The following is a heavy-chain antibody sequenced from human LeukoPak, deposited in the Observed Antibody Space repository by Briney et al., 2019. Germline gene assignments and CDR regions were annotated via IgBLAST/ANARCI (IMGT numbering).Heavy chain of an antibody. CDR1: RGSISSTPFY. D-gene: IGHD1-1*01. Sequence: SETLSLTCSVSRGSISSTPFYGAWSPQPPGKGLGWIRGIYYSGSTYYSPSLQSRVTMPVDTSKNQCTLKLTAVTPADTVVNYCASRLDPGSLSMWGQGTLFTVSS. J-gene: IGHJ4*02. CDR3: ASRLDPGSLSM. V-gene: IGHV4-39*01. CDR2: IYYSGST.